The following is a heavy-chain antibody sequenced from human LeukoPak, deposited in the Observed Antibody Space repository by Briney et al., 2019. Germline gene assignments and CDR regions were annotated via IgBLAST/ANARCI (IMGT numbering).Heavy chain of an antibody. V-gene: IGHV4-30-4*01. J-gene: IGHJ5*02. Sequence: SETLSLTCTVSVGSISSGDYYGSWIRPPPGKGLEGFGYIYYSGSTYYNPSLKSRLTISVDTPKNQFSLKLSSETAADTAVYYCAREGGYDVNWFDPWGQGTLVTVSS. CDR1: VGSISSGDYY. D-gene: IGHD5-12*01. CDR3: AREGGYDVNWFDP. CDR2: IYYSGST.